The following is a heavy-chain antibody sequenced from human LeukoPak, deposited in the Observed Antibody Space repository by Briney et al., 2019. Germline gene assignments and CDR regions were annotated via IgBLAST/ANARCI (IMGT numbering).Heavy chain of an antibody. J-gene: IGHJ4*02. CDR2: IYHSGST. CDR3: ARDAGFYYDSSGLDY. D-gene: IGHD3-22*01. CDR1: GGSISSGGYY. Sequence: SQTLSLTCTVSGGSISSGGYYWSWIRQPPGKGLEWIGYIYHSGSTYYNPSLKSRVTISVDRSKNQFSLKLSSVTAADTAVYYCARDAGFYYDSSGLDYWGQGTLVTVSS. V-gene: IGHV4-30-2*01.